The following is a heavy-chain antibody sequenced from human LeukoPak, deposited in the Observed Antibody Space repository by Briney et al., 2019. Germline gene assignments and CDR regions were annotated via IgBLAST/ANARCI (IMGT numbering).Heavy chain of an antibody. CDR3: ARSSYYYDSSGYYSHFDY. Sequence: ASVNVSCKASGGTFSSYAISWVRQAPGQGLEWMGGIIPIFGTANYAQKFQGRVTITADESTSTAYMELSSLRSEDMAVYYCARSSYYYDSSGYYSHFDYWGQGTLVTVSS. V-gene: IGHV1-69*13. J-gene: IGHJ4*02. CDR1: GGTFSSYA. CDR2: IIPIFGTA. D-gene: IGHD3-22*01.